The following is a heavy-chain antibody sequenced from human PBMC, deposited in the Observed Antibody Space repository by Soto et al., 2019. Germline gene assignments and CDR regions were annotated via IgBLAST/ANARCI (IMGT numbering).Heavy chain of an antibody. Sequence: RASVKVSCKASGGTFSSYAISWVRQAPGQGLEWMGGIIPIFGTANYAQKFQGRVTITADESTSTAYMELSSLRSEGTAVYYCASTSGPHHEYFDYWGQGTLVTVSS. CDR2: IIPIFGTA. CDR3: ASTSGPHHEYFDY. D-gene: IGHD3-10*01. V-gene: IGHV1-69*13. J-gene: IGHJ4*02. CDR1: GGTFSSYA.